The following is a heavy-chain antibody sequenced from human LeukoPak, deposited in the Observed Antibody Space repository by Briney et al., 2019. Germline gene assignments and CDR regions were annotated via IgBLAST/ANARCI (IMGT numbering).Heavy chain of an antibody. D-gene: IGHD3-10*02. Sequence: PGGSLRLSCTVSGFTVSSNSMNWVRQAPGKGLEWVSYISSSGRTIYYADSVKGRFTISRDNAKNSLYLQMNSLRAEDTAVYYCAELGITMIGGVWGKGTTVTISS. CDR2: ISSSGRTI. CDR3: AELGITMIGGV. V-gene: IGHV3-48*04. CDR1: GFTVSSNS. J-gene: IGHJ6*04.